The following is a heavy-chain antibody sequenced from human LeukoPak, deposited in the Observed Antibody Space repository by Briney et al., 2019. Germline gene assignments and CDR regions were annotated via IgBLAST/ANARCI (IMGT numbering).Heavy chain of an antibody. J-gene: IGHJ5*02. CDR2: IYDSGST. CDR3: ARSRGYCSSTSCYGRWFDP. Sequence: SETLSLTCTVSGGSIRSSYYYWGWIRQPPGKGLEWIGSIYDSGSTYYNPSLKSRVTISVDTSKNQFSLKLSSVTAADTAVYYCARSRGYCSSTSCYGRWFDPWGQGTLVTVSS. V-gene: IGHV4-39*07. CDR1: GGSIRSSYYY. D-gene: IGHD2-2*01.